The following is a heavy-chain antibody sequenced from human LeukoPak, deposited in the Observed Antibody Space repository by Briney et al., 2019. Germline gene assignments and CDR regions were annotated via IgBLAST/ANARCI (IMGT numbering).Heavy chain of an antibody. CDR3: AKVVPAGGYYFDY. Sequence: SETLSLTCTVSGGSISSYYWSWIRQPPGKGLEWIGYIYYSGSTNYNPSLKSRVTISVDTSKNQFSLKLSSVTAAETAVYYCAKVVPAGGYYFDYWGQGTLVTVSS. J-gene: IGHJ4*02. CDR2: IYYSGST. V-gene: IGHV4-59*01. D-gene: IGHD2-2*01. CDR1: GGSISSYY.